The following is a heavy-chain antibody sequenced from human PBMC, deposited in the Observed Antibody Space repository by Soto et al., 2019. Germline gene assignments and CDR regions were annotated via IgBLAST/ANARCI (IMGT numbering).Heavy chain of an antibody. V-gene: IGHV3-30*18. CDR2: ISYDGSNK. Sequence: QVQLVESGGGVVQPGRSLRLSCAASGFTFSSYGMHWVRQAPGKGLEWVAVISYDGSNKYYADSVKGRFTISRDNSKNTLYLQMNSLRAEDTAVYYCAKGGGYSGYDLPHYWGQGTLVTVSS. CDR3: AKGGGYSGYDLPHY. J-gene: IGHJ4*02. CDR1: GFTFSSYG. D-gene: IGHD5-12*01.